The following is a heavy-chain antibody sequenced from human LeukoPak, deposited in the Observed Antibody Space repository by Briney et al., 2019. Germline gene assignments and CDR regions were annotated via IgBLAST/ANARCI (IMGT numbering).Heavy chain of an antibody. CDR2: SDCCGST. CDR3: ASIRPGYDSSGYYSSS. V-gene: IGHV4-59*01. D-gene: IGHD3-22*01. Sequence: LSLTCTVAGASISSYYRRCSRQPPRRRLGWVAYSDCCGSTNYDASLKSRVTISVDTPKNQFSLNLRTVTAADTAVYYCASIRPGYDSSGYYSSSWSQGTLVTVSS. CDR1: GASISSYY. J-gene: IGHJ5*02.